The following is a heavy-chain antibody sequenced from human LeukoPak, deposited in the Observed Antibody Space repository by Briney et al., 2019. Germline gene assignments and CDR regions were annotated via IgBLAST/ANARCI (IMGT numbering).Heavy chain of an antibody. CDR2: ISSSGTPI. D-gene: IGHD2-21*01. J-gene: IGHJ4*02. V-gene: IGHV3-48*03. CDR3: AREKTACGGDCYDS. CDR1: GFTFSSYE. Sequence: GGSLRPSCAASGFTFSSYEMNWVRQAPGKGLEWVSYISSSGTPIHYADSVKGRFTISRDNAKNSLFLQMNSLRAEDTAVYYCAREKTACGGDCYDSWGQGTLVTVSS.